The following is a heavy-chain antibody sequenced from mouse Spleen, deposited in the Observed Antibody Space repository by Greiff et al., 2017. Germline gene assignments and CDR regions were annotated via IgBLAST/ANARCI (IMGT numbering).Heavy chain of an antibody. J-gene: IGHJ4*01. CDR3: AKGGYGNSYAMDY. V-gene: IGHV2-5*01. Sequence: VQLQHSGPGLVQPSQSLSITCTVSGFSLTSYGVHWVRQSPGKGLEWLGVIWRGGSTDYNAAFMSRLSITKDNSKSQVFFKMNSLQADDTAIYYCAKGGYGNSYAMDYWGQGTSVTVSS. D-gene: IGHD2-1*01. CDR2: IWRGGST. CDR1: GFSLTSYG.